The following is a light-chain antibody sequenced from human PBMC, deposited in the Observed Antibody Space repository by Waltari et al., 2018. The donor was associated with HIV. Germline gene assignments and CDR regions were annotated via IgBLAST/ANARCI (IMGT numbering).Light chain of an antibody. CDR1: SSDVGGYNY. Sequence: QSALTQPASVSGSPGQSLTISCTGTSSDVGGYNYVSWYQQHPGKAPKLMIYAVSNRASGVSNRFSGSKSGNTASLVISGLQSEDEGDYYCSSYSRSGTLVFGGGTTLTVL. J-gene: IGLJ2*01. V-gene: IGLV2-14*01. CDR2: AVS. CDR3: SSYSRSGTLV.